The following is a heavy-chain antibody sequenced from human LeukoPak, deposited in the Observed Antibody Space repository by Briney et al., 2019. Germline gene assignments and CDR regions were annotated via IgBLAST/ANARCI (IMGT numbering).Heavy chain of an antibody. Sequence: GGSLRLSCTASGLTFSTSGFNWVRQATGKGLEWVASIGPTGSDRYHADSIKGRFTISRDNANNFLYLQMNSLRAEDTAVYYCATETNGRHYDYWGQGTLLTVSS. D-gene: IGHD1-14*01. J-gene: IGHJ4*02. V-gene: IGHV3-21*06. CDR3: ATETNGRHYDY. CDR1: GLTFSTSG. CDR2: IGPTGSDR.